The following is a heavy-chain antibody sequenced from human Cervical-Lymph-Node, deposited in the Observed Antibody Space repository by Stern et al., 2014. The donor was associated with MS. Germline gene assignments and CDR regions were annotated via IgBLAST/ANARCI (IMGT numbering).Heavy chain of an antibody. D-gene: IGHD4-17*01. Sequence: EVQLVESGGGLVQPGTSLRLSCAASGFTSNDYSVHWVRQAPGKGLEWVSGISWDSGSTGYAASVKGRFAISRDNAKNSLFLHMNSLRPDDTAFYYCAKTTVTTRPFEYWGQGILVTVSS. CDR3: AKTTVTTRPFEY. V-gene: IGHV3-9*02. J-gene: IGHJ4*02. CDR2: ISWDSGST. CDR1: GFTSNDYS.